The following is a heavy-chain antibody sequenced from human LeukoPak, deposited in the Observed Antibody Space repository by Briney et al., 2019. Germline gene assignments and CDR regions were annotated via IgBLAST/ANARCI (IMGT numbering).Heavy chain of an antibody. D-gene: IGHD6-19*01. CDR3: ARGPTNTSGRYAYFDY. V-gene: IGHV3-30*01. Sequence: GGSLRLSCAASGFTFSTYAMHWVRQAPGKGLEWVAVISYDGSNKYYADSVKGRFTISRDNSKNTLYLQMNSLRSDDTAVYYCARGPTNTSGRYAYFDYWGQGTLVTVCS. CDR2: ISYDGSNK. J-gene: IGHJ4*02. CDR1: GFTFSTYA.